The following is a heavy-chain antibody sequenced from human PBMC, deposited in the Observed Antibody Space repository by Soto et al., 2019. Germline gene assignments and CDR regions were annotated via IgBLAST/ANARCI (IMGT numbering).Heavy chain of an antibody. CDR1: GFTFSSYW. CDR2: IKQDGSEK. J-gene: IGHJ3*02. V-gene: IGHV3-7*01. D-gene: IGHD5-18*01. Sequence: GALRLSCAASGFTFSSYWMSWVRQAPGKGLEWVANIKQDGSEKYYVDSVKGRFTISRDNAKNSLYLQMNSLRAEDTAVYYCARGLVDTAMAINNAFDIWGQGTMVTVSS. CDR3: ARGLVDTAMAINNAFDI.